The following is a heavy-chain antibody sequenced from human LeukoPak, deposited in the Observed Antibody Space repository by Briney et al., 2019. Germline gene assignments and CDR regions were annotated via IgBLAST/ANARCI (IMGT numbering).Heavy chain of an antibody. D-gene: IGHD6-13*01. CDR1: GGSISSYY. V-gene: IGHV4-59*01. CDR3: ARVATYSSSWYLDYYYGMDV. J-gene: IGHJ6*02. CDR2: IYYSGST. Sequence: PSETLSLTCTVSGGSISSYYWSWIRQPPGKGLEWIGYIYYSGSTNYNPSLKSRVTISVDTSKNQFSLKLSSVTAADTAVYYCARVATYSSSWYLDYYYGMDVWGQGTTVTVS.